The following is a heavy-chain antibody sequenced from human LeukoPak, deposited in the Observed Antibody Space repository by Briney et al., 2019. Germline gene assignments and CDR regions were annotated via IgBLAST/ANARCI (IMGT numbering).Heavy chain of an antibody. CDR3: ARGDCSSTSCYTHYYYGMDV. V-gene: IGHV3-53*04. Sequence: GGSLRLSCAASGFTVSSNYMSWVRQAPGKGLEWVSVIYSGGSTYYADSVKGRFTISRHNSKNTLYLQMNSLRAEDTAVYYCARGDCSSTSCYTHYYYGMDVWGQGTTVTVSS. D-gene: IGHD2-2*02. CDR2: IYSGGST. J-gene: IGHJ6*02. CDR1: GFTVSSNY.